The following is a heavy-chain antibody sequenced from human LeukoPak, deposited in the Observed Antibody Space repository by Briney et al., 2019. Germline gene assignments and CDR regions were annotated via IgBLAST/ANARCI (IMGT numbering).Heavy chain of an antibody. Sequence: PSETLSLTCTVSGGSISSSRYYWSWIRQAPGKGLEWIGEINHSGSTNYNPSLKSRVTISVDTSKNQFSLKLSSVTAADTAVYYCASGGEDYGDYYFDYWGQGTLVTVSS. CDR3: ASGGEDYGDYYFDY. D-gene: IGHD4-17*01. CDR1: GGSISSSRYY. V-gene: IGHV4-39*01. J-gene: IGHJ4*02. CDR2: INHSGST.